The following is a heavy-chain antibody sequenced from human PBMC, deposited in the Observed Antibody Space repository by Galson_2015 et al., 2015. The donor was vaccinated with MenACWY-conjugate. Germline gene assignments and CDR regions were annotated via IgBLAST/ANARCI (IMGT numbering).Heavy chain of an antibody. V-gene: IGHV3-7*03. CDR3: ARNLAGQSGGYRWFVS. D-gene: IGHD3-22*01. J-gene: IGHJ5*01. CDR1: GFTFSFHW. Sequence: SLRLSCETSGFTFSFHWMSWVRQSPGKGLECVASIKQDGSEKYYLDSVKGRFIISRDNTKNSLYLQMNSLRGDDTAVYYCARNLAGQSGGYRWFVSWGQGTLVTVSS. CDR2: IKQDGSEK.